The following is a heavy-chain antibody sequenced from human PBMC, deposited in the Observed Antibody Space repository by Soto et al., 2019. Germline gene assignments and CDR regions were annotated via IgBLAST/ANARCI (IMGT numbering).Heavy chain of an antibody. J-gene: IGHJ5*02. CDR1: GFTFDDYA. D-gene: IGHD1-1*01. V-gene: IGHV3-9*01. CDR2: ISWDSGTI. Sequence: PGGSLRLSCAASGFTFDDYAMHWVRQAPGKGLEWVSGISWDSGTIGYADSVKGRFIISRDNAKNSLFLQMSSLKVEDTALYHCTQGRYPPMATPLDHWGQGTLVTVSS. CDR3: TQGRYPPMATPLDH.